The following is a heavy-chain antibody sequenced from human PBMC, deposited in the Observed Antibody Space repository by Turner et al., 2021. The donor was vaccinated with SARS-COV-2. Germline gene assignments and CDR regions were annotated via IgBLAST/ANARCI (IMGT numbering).Heavy chain of an antibody. Sequence: SLTCTVSGGSISSYYWSWIRQPPGQGLEWIGYIYYSGSTNYNPSLKSRVTISVDTSKNQFSLKLSSVTAADTAVYYCARVVPIGVYGSGSYDHGMDVWGQGTTVTVSS. CDR2: IYYSGST. CDR1: GGSISSYY. D-gene: IGHD3-10*01. CDR3: ARVVPIGVYGSGSYDHGMDV. J-gene: IGHJ6*02. V-gene: IGHV4-59*01.